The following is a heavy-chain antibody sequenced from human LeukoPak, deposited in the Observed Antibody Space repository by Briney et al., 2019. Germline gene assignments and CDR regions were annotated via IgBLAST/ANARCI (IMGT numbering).Heavy chain of an antibody. V-gene: IGHV3-33*01. Sequence: GGSLRLSRAASGFTLSGDGMRGVRDAPGKGRGCGADIWYDGSNKHYTDSARGGFTISRDNSKNTLYLQMNSMRAEDTAVYYCARGDPGDCDEAGESFDPWGQGTLVTVSS. J-gene: IGHJ5*02. D-gene: IGHD2-21*02. CDR1: GFTLSGDG. CDR3: ARGDPGDCDEAGESFDP. CDR2: IWYDGSNK.